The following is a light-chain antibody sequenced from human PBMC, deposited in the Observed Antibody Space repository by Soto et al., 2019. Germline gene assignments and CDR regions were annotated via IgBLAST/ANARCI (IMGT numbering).Light chain of an antibody. CDR2: GAS. Sequence: EIGLTQSPATLSLSPGERATLSFGASQSVSSSYVAWYQQKPGQAPRLLFYGASNRATGIPARFTGSGSGTEFTLTISSLQSEDFAVYSCQQYDNWPPTFGGGTKVDI. CDR3: QQYDNWPPT. CDR1: QSVSSS. V-gene: IGKV3-15*01. J-gene: IGKJ4*01.